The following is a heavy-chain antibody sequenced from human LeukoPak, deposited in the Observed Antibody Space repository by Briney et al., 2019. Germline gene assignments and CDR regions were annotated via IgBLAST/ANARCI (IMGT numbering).Heavy chain of an antibody. CDR1: GYTFTSYG. V-gene: IGHV1-18*01. J-gene: IGHJ6*03. CDR3: ARFLVRSVYYMDV. CDR2: ISAYNGNT. Sequence: GASVKVSCKASGYTFTSYGISWVRQAPGQGLEWIGWISAYNGNTNYAQKLQGRVTMTRNTSISTAYMELSSLRSEDTAVYYCARFLVRSVYYMDVWGKGTTVTVSS. D-gene: IGHD6-6*01.